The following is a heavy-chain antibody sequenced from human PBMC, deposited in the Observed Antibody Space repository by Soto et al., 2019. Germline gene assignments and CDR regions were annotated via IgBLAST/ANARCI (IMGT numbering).Heavy chain of an antibody. CDR3: VSQDSYGSGDI. CDR1: GFTLSSYT. V-gene: IGHV3-23*01. CDR2: VHGSGDDK. D-gene: IGHD3-10*01. Sequence: HPGGSLRLSCAASGFTLSSYTMSWVRQTPEKGLEWISAVHGSGDDKFYVDSVKGRFTISRDNTQNTVFLQMNSLRVEDTAIYYCVSQDSYGSGDIWGQGTLVTVSS. J-gene: IGHJ4*01.